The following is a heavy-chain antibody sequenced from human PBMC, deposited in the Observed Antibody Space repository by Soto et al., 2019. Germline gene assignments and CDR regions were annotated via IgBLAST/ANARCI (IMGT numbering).Heavy chain of an antibody. CDR3: IYCDYYGDDGVDN. J-gene: IGHJ3*02. Sequence: ASVKVSCKASGYTFTSYDINWVRQATGQGLEWMGWMNPNSGNTGYAQKFQGRVTMTRNTSISTAYMELSSLRSEDTAVYYCIYCDYYGDDGVDNWVQGTLETV. CDR2: MNPNSGNT. CDR1: GYTFTSYD. D-gene: IGHD2-21*02. V-gene: IGHV1-8*01.